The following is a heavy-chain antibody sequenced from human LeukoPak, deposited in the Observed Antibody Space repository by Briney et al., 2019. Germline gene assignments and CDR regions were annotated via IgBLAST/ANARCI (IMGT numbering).Heavy chain of an antibody. CDR1: GFTFSSYT. CDR3: AREVVSKDSSGYLDY. Sequence: PGGSLRLSCAASGFTFSSYTMNWVRQAPGKGLEWVSSISSSGSYIYSGDSVRGRFTISRDNAKNSLYLHMNSLRAEDTAVYYCAREVVSKDSSGYLDYWGQGTLVTVSS. J-gene: IGHJ4*02. CDR2: ISSSGSYI. V-gene: IGHV3-21*01. D-gene: IGHD3-22*01.